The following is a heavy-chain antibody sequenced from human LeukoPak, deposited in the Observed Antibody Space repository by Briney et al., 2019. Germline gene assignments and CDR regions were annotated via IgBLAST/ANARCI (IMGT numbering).Heavy chain of an antibody. CDR1: GYTFTSYD. J-gene: IGHJ4*02. Sequence: ASVKVSCKASGYTFTSYDINWVRQATGQGLEWVGWMNPNNSDIGYAQKFQGRVTMTRNTSIGTAYMELSSLRSEDTAIYYCVRVPPGTTIYAYWGQGTLVTVSS. CDR2: MNPNNSDI. V-gene: IGHV1-8*01. CDR3: VRVPPGTTIYAY. D-gene: IGHD1-14*01.